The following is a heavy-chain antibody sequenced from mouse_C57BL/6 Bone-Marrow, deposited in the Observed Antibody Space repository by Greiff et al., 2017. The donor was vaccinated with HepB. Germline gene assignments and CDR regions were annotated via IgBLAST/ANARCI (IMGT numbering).Heavy chain of an antibody. CDR3: TRDLTVVPGADY. V-gene: IGHV5-9-1*02. Sequence: EVQLVESGEGLVKPGGSLKLSCAASGFTFSSYAMSWVRQTPEKRLEWVAYISSGGDYIYYADTVKGRFTISRDNARNTLYLQMSSLKSEDTAMYYCTRDLTVVPGADYWGQGTSVTVSS. D-gene: IGHD1-1*01. CDR1: GFTFSSYA. J-gene: IGHJ4*01. CDR2: ISSGGDYI.